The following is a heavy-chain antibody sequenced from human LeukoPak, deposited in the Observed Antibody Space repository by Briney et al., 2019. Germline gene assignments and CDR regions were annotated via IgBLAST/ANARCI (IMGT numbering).Heavy chain of an antibody. CDR3: ARHRYYDSSGYYFDY. CDR2: FYYTGNT. J-gene: IGHJ4*02. Sequence: PSETLSLTCTVSGGSISSSSYYWDWIRQPPGKGLEWIGSFYYTGNTYYNPSLKSRVTISVDTSRNQFSLKLSSVTAADTAVYHCARHRYYDSSGYYFDYWGQGTLVTVSS. CDR1: GGSISSSSYY. V-gene: IGHV4-39*01. D-gene: IGHD3-22*01.